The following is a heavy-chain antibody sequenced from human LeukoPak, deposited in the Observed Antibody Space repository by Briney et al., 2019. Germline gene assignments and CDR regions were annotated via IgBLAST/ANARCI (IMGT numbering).Heavy chain of an antibody. J-gene: IGHJ4*02. V-gene: IGHV3-23*01. CDR1: GFTFSSFA. CDR3: AKSCSGWFLWDY. Sequence: GGSLRLSCAASGFTFSSFAMSWVRQAPGKGLEWVSAISGSGGSTYYADSVKGRFTISRDNSKNTLYLQMNSLRAEDTAIYYCAKSCSGWFLWDYWGQGTLVTVSS. CDR2: ISGSGGST. D-gene: IGHD6-19*01.